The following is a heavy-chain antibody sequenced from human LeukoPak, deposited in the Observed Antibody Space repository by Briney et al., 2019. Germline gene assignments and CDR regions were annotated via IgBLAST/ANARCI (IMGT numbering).Heavy chain of an antibody. CDR1: GFTFSSYT. D-gene: IGHD3-16*01. CDR2: ISGGSTYI. V-gene: IGHV3-21*01. J-gene: IGHJ3*02. Sequence: GGSLRLSCAASGFTFSSYTMHWVRQAPGKGLEWVSSISGGSTYIYYVDSLKGRFTISRDNAENSLCLQMNSLRAEDTAVYYCAREGADGFDIWGQGTMVTVSS. CDR3: AREGADGFDI.